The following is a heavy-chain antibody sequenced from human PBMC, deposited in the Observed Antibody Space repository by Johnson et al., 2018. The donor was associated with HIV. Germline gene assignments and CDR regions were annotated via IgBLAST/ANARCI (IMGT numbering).Heavy chain of an antibody. D-gene: IGHD6-19*01. CDR3: AKVIAVAGTGACDI. J-gene: IGHJ3*02. Sequence: VQLVESGGGLVQPGGSLRLSCAASGFTFSSYWMSWVRQAPGKGLEWVANIKQDGTEKFYADSVKGRFTISRDNAMNSLYLQMKTVRAEDTAVYYCAKVIAVAGTGACDIWGQGTMVTVSS. CDR2: IKQDGTEK. V-gene: IGHV3-7*01. CDR1: GFTFSSYW.